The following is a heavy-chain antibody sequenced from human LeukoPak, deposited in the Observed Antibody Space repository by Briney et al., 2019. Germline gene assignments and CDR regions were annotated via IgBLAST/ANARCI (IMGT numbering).Heavy chain of an antibody. D-gene: IGHD1-26*01. CDR2: ISSSSLYI. CDR3: ARDRSGSSSVDDAFDI. Sequence: GGSLRLSCAASGFTFSSYSMNWVRQAPGKGLEWVSSISSSSLYIYYADSVKGRFTISRDNAKKSLFLEMNSLRVEDTAVYHCARDRSGSSSVDDAFDIWGQGIMVTVSS. V-gene: IGHV3-21*01. CDR1: GFTFSSYS. J-gene: IGHJ3*02.